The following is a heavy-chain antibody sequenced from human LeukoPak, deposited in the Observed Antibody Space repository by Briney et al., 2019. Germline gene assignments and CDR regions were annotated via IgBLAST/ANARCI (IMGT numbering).Heavy chain of an antibody. CDR3: ARDLLTGSNWFDP. J-gene: IGHJ5*02. CDR2: IIPILGIA. V-gene: IGHV1-69*04. Sequence: SVKVSCKASGGTFISYAISWVRQAPGQGLEWMGRIIPILGIANYAQKFQGRVTITADKSTSTAYMELSSLRSEDTAEYYCARDLLTGSNWFDPWGQGTLVTVSS. CDR1: GGTFISYA. D-gene: IGHD3-9*01.